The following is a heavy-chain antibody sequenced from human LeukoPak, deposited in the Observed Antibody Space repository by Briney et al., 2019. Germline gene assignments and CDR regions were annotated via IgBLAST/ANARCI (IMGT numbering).Heavy chain of an antibody. CDR2: ISGSGDNT. CDR3: ARLEYCTSTTCEDNWFDP. CDR1: GFTFSSYA. Sequence: GGSLRLSCAASGFTFSSYAMSWVRQAPGKGLAWVSAISGSGDNTYYADSVKGRFTISRDNSENTLFLQMNSLRAEDTALYYCARLEYCTSTTCEDNWFDPWGQGTLVTVSS. D-gene: IGHD2-2*01. J-gene: IGHJ5*02. V-gene: IGHV3-23*01.